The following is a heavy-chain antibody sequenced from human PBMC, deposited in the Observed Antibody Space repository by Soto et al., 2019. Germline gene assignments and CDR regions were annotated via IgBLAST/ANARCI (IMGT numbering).Heavy chain of an antibody. J-gene: IGHJ4*02. D-gene: IGHD3-22*01. Sequence: QVQLQQWGAGLLKPSETLSLTCAVYGGSFSGYYWSWIRQPPGKGLEWIGEINHSGSTNYNPSLKSRVTISVDTFKNQFSLKLSSVTAADTAVYYCASGTIDSSGYPLDYWGQGTLVTVSS. CDR2: INHSGST. V-gene: IGHV4-34*01. CDR1: GGSFSGYY. CDR3: ASGTIDSSGYPLDY.